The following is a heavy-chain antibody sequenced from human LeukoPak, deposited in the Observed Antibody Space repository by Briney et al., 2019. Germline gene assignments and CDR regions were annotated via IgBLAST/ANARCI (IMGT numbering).Heavy chain of an antibody. CDR2: IRYDGSNK. D-gene: IGHD3-10*01. J-gene: IGHJ5*02. CDR1: GFTFSSYG. V-gene: IGHV3-30*02. CDR3: AKDHPLYGSGSPGSDL. Sequence: GGSLRLSCAASGFTFSSYGMHWVRQAPGKGLEWVAFIRYDGSNKYYADSVKGRFTISRDNSKNTLYLQMNSLRAEDTAVYYCAKDHPLYGSGSPGSDLWGQGTLVTVSS.